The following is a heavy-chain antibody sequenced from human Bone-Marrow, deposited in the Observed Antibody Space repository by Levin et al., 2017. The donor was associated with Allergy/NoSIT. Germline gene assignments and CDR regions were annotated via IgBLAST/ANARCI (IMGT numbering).Heavy chain of an antibody. Sequence: PGGSLRLSCAASGFTFSSYAMHWVRQAPGKGLEWVTVISYDGSNKYYADSVKGRFTISRDNSKNTLYLQMNSLRAEDTAVYYCARGAVVTQLEFFDYWGQGTLVTVSS. CDR3: ARGAVVTQLEFFDY. J-gene: IGHJ4*02. CDR2: ISYDGSNK. V-gene: IGHV3-30-3*01. D-gene: IGHD4-23*01. CDR1: GFTFSSYA.